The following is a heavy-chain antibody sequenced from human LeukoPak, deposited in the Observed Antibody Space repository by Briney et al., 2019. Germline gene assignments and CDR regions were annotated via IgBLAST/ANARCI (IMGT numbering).Heavy chain of an antibody. V-gene: IGHV1-69*04. CDR2: IIPILGIA. J-gene: IGHJ3*02. CDR3: ARTPPLGTTDAFDI. CDR1: GYTFTSYD. D-gene: IGHD4-17*01. Sequence: SVKVSCKASGYTFTSYDINWVRQATGQGLEWMGRIIPILGIANYAQKFQGRVTITADKSTSTAYMELSSLRSEDTAVYYCARTPPLGTTDAFDIWGQGTMVTVSS.